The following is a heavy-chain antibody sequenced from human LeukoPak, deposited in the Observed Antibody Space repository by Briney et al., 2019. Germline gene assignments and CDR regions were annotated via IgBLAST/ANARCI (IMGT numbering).Heavy chain of an antibody. V-gene: IGHV3-64*04. CDR2: ISSNGGGT. J-gene: IGHJ4*02. CDR3: ARGLAYFDY. CDR1: GFTFSDYA. D-gene: IGHD6-6*01. Sequence: PGGSLRLSCSVSGFTFSDYAFNWVRQAPGKGLKYVSAISSNGGGTYYADSVKGRFTISRDNSKNTLYLQMNSLRAEDTAVYYCARGLAYFDYWGQGTLVTVSS.